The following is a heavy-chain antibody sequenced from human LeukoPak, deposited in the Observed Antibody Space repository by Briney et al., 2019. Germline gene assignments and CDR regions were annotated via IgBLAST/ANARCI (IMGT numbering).Heavy chain of an antibody. CDR1: GFTFSSYG. Sequence: GGSLRLSCAASGFTFSSYGMHWVRQAPGKGLEWVAFIRYDGSNKYYADSVKGRFTISRDNSKNTLYLQMNSLRAEDTAVYYCAKDLLPAMVRGVFDYWGQGTLVTVSS. D-gene: IGHD3-10*01. J-gene: IGHJ4*02. V-gene: IGHV3-30*02. CDR2: IRYDGSNK. CDR3: AKDLLPAMVRGVFDY.